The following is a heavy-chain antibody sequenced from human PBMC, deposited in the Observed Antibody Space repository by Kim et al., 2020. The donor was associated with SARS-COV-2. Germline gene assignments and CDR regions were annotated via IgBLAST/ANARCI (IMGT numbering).Heavy chain of an antibody. V-gene: IGHV3-23*01. CDR3: AKDFYCSGGSCYYYGMDV. CDR2: ISCSGCST. CDR1: GFTFSSYA. Sequence: GGSLRLSCAASGFTFSSYALSFVRPSPWPCLECVSSISCSGCSTYYADSVKGRFTISRDNSKNTLYLQMNSLRAEDTAVYYCAKDFYCSGGSCYYYGMDVWGQGTTVTVSS. J-gene: IGHJ6*02. D-gene: IGHD2-15*01.